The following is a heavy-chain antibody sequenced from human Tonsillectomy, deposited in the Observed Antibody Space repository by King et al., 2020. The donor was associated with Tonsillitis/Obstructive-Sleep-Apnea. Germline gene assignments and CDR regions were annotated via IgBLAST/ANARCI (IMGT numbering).Heavy chain of an antibody. Sequence: QLQESGPGLVKPSETLSLTCTVSGGSVSSGSYYWSWIRQPPGKGLEWIGYIYYSGSTNYNPSLKSRFTISVDTSKNQFSLKLSSVTAADTAVYYCARESPYYYDSSGFPAGDWFDPWGQGTLVTVSS. J-gene: IGHJ5*02. CDR2: IYYSGST. V-gene: IGHV4-61*01. D-gene: IGHD3-22*01. CDR1: GGSVSSGSYY. CDR3: ARESPYYYDSSGFPAGDWFDP.